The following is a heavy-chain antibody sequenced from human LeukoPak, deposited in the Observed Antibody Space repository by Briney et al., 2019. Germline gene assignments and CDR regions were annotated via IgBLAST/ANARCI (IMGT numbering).Heavy chain of an antibody. CDR1: GFTFSSYS. CDR2: ISSSSSYI. J-gene: IGHJ4*02. V-gene: IGHV3-21*01. Sequence: SGGSLRLSCAASGFTFSSYSMNWVRQAPGKGLEWVSSISSSSSYIYYADSVKGRFTISRDNAKNSLYLQVNSLRAEDTAVYYCARDRRGGTTVVTWGQGTLVTVSS. CDR3: ARDRRGGTTVVT. D-gene: IGHD4-23*01.